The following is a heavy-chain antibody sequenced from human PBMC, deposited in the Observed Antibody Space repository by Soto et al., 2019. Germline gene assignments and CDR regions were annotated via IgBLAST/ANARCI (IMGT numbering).Heavy chain of an antibody. CDR1: GFTFGSYG. Sequence: QVQLVESGGGVVQPGKSLRLSCAASGFTFGSYGMHWVRQAPGRGLQWVAVICYDGSFKYYADSVEGRFTISRDNCKNTRTLQMLNPRADNTAIYFCARGAPFGSTWDGCLDLWGRTDVVTVS. J-gene: IGHJ2*01. CDR2: ICYDGSFK. D-gene: IGHD2-2*01. CDR3: ARGAPFGSTWDGCLDL. V-gene: IGHV3-33*01.